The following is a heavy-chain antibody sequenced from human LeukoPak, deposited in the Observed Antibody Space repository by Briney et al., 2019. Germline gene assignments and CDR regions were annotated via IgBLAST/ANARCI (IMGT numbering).Heavy chain of an antibody. CDR3: ARVDSSGWYRDY. V-gene: IGHV3-13*01. D-gene: IGHD6-19*01. J-gene: IGHJ4*02. CDR1: GFTFSSSD. CDR2: IGTVGDT. Sequence: GGSLRLSCAASGFTFSSSDMHWVRQVIGKGLEWVSAIGTVGDTYYSDSVKGRFTISRDNAKNSLYLQMNSLRAEDTAVYYCARVDSSGWYRDYWGQGTLVTVSS.